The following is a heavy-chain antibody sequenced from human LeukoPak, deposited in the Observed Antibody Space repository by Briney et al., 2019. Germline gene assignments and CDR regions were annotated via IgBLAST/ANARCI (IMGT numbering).Heavy chain of an antibody. D-gene: IGHD3-9*01. V-gene: IGHV1-2*02. J-gene: IGHJ4*02. CDR3: ARDRYDILTGYYLGDY. Sequence: ASVKVSCKASGYTFTGYYMHWVRQAPGQGLEWMGWINPNSGGTNYAQKFQGRVTMTRDTSISTAHMELSRLRSDDTAVYYCARDRYDILTGYYLGDYWGQGTLVTVSS. CDR1: GYTFTGYY. CDR2: INPNSGGT.